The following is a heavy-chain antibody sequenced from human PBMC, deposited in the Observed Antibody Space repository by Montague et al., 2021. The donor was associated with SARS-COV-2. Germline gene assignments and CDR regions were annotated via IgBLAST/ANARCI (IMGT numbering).Heavy chain of an antibody. CDR3: ARGVRVANRPDRFSYSLDV. J-gene: IGHJ6*02. CDR1: GTSFTDHY. Sequence: SETLSLTCDVNGTSFTDHYWTWLRQSPGGGLEWIGDIHHGGDTSYNPSLRSRVTISIDTSKPQSSLRLYSMTAADTAVYYCARGVRVANRPDRFSYSLDVWGRGNAVIVTS. D-gene: IGHD3-3*01. CDR2: IHHGGDT. V-gene: IGHV4-34*01.